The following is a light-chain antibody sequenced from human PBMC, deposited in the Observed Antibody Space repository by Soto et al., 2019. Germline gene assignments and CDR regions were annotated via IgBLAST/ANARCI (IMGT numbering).Light chain of an antibody. V-gene: IGKV1-5*03. J-gene: IGKJ1*01. CDR1: QNIGTS. CDR3: QQYNTYSRT. CDR2: RAS. Sequence: DIQMTQSPSTLSAFVGDRATITCRASQNIGTSLAWYQQKPGKAPKLLIYRASWLESGVSSRFSGSENGTEFTLTISGLQPDDFATYYCQQYNTYSRTFGQGTKVDIK.